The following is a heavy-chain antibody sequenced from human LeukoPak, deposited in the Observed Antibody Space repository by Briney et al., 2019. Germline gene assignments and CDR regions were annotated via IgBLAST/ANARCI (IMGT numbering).Heavy chain of an antibody. V-gene: IGHV3-20*04. CDR3: ANQGYCSGGSCLTYYYYYMDV. J-gene: IGHJ6*03. Sequence: PGGSLRLSCAASGFTFDDYGMSWVRQVPGKGLEWVSGINWNGGSTGYADSVRGRFAISRDNAKNSLFLQMNSLRAEDTALYYCANQGYCSGGSCLTYYYYYMDVWGKGTTVTVSS. D-gene: IGHD2-15*01. CDR2: INWNGGST. CDR1: GFTFDDYG.